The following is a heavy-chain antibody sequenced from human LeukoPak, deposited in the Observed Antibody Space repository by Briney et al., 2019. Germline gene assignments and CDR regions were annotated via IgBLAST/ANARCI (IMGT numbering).Heavy chain of an antibody. CDR2: ISSSGSTI. Sequence: GGSLRLSCAASGFTFSSYEMNWVRQAPGKGLEWVSYISSSGSTIYYADSVKGRFTISRDNAKNSPYLQMNSLRAEDTAVYYCAREGIAVAGNWFDPWGQGTLVTVSS. J-gene: IGHJ5*02. V-gene: IGHV3-48*03. D-gene: IGHD6-19*01. CDR1: GFTFSSYE. CDR3: AREGIAVAGNWFDP.